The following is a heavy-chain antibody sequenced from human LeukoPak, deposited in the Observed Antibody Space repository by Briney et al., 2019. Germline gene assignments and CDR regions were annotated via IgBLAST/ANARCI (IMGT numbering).Heavy chain of an antibody. J-gene: IGHJ4*02. D-gene: IGHD3-10*01. Sequence: GPVKVSCKASGYTFSGTGWYLYWLRQAPGQGLECMGWIHPNNGDTAYAQKFEGRVAMTRDTSISTAYMELRRLRPDDTAVYFCARDGPAQMVDLDYWGQGTLVTVSS. CDR1: GYTFSGTGWY. CDR3: ARDGPAQMVDLDY. V-gene: IGHV1-2*02. CDR2: IHPNNGDT.